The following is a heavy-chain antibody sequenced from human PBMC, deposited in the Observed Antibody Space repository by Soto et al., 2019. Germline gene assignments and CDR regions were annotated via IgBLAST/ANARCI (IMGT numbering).Heavy chain of an antibody. J-gene: IGHJ6*02. CDR1: GFTFSSYA. CDR3: ARDRYYDFWSGYYYYYYGMDV. V-gene: IGHV3-30-3*01. CDR2: ISYDGSNK. D-gene: IGHD3-3*01. Sequence: GGSLRLSCAASGFTFSSYAMHWVRQAPGKGLEWVAVISYDGSNKYYADSVKGRFTISRDNSKNTLYLQMNSLRAEDTAVYYCARDRYYDFWSGYYYYYYGMDVWGQATTVTVSS.